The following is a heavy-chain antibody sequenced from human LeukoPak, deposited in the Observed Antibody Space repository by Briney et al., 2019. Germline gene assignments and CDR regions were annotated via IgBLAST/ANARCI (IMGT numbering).Heavy chain of an antibody. CDR3: ARDHSYDSSNYFDY. CDR2: IYSGGST. V-gene: IGHV3-66*02. D-gene: IGHD3-22*01. Sequence: GGSLRLSCAASGFTVSSDYMSWVRQAPGKGLEWVSVIYSGGSTYYADSVKGRFTISRDNSKNTLYLQMNSLRAEDTAVYYCARDHSYDSSNYFDYWGQGTLVTVSS. CDR1: GFTVSSDY. J-gene: IGHJ4*02.